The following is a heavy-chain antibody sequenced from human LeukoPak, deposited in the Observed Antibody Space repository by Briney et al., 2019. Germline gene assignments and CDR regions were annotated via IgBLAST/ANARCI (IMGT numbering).Heavy chain of an antibody. V-gene: IGHV4-61*08. CDR3: ARGAPYGDYSY. J-gene: IGHJ4*02. Sequence: SETLSLTCAVSGGSITSGGYSWSWIRQPPGKGLEWIGYIYYSGSTNYNPSLKSRVTISVDTSKNQFSLKLSSVTAADTAVYYCARGAPYGDYSYWGQGTLVTVSS. CDR1: GGSITSGGYS. CDR2: IYYSGST. D-gene: IGHD4-17*01.